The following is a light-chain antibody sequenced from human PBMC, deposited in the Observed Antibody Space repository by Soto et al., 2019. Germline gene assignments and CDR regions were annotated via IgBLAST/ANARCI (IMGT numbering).Light chain of an antibody. CDR3: QHYNTYSST. CDR2: DAS. J-gene: IGKJ2*01. V-gene: IGKV1-5*01. Sequence: DIQMTQSPSTLSASVGDRVTITCRASQSVNLWVAWYQQKPGEAPKVLVYDASTLESGVPSRFSGSGSGTDFTLTITSLHPDDFATYYCQHYNTYSSTCGQGTKLEIK. CDR1: QSVNLW.